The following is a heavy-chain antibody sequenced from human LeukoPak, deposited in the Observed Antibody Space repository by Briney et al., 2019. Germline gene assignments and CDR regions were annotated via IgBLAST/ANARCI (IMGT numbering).Heavy chain of an antibody. J-gene: IGHJ4*02. Sequence: GGSLRLSCAASGFTFSGYEMNWVRQAPGKGLGWVSHITSSSSTIYYADSVKGRFTVSRDNAKNSLYLQMNSLRAEDTAVYYCARDRYGGNGACDYWGQGTLVTVSS. V-gene: IGHV3-48*03. CDR3: ARDRYGGNGACDY. CDR1: GFTFSGYE. D-gene: IGHD4/OR15-4a*01. CDR2: ITSSSSTI.